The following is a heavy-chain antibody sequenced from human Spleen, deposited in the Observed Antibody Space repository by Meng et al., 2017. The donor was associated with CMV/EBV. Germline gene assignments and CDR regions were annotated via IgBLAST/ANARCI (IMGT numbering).Heavy chain of an antibody. CDR2: IYHSGST. Sequence: SETLSLTCAVYGGSFSGYYWSWIRQPPGKGLEWIGSIYHSGSTYYNPSLKSRVTISVDTSKNQFSLKLSSVTAADTAVYYCARDPLTGISSWGQGTLVTVSS. V-gene: IGHV4-34*01. CDR3: ARDPLTGISS. J-gene: IGHJ5*02. CDR1: GGSFSGYY. D-gene: IGHD7-27*01.